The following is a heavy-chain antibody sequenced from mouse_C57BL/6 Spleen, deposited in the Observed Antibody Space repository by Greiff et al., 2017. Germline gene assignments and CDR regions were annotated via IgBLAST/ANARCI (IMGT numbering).Heavy chain of an antibody. CDR3: ARATAQATRGYYFDY. J-gene: IGHJ2*01. CDR2: IHPNSGST. Sequence: QVQLQQPGAELVKPEASVKLSCKASGYTFTSYWMHWVKQRPGQGLEWIGMIHPNSGSTNYNEKFKSKATLTVDKSSSTAYMQLSSLTSEDSAVYYCARATAQATRGYYFDYWGQGTTLTVSS. V-gene: IGHV1-64*01. D-gene: IGHD3-2*02. CDR1: GYTFTSYW.